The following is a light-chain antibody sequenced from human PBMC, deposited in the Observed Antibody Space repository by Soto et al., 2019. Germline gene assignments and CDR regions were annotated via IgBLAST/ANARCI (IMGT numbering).Light chain of an antibody. V-gene: IGLV1-44*01. Sequence: QSVLTQPPSASGTPGQRVTISCSGSNSNIGSNTVNWYQQLPGTAPKPLIYSNNQRPSGVPDRFSGSKSGTSASLAISGLQSEDEADYYCAAWDDNLNGPHWVFGGGTKVTVL. CDR2: SNN. CDR1: NSNIGSNT. CDR3: AAWDDNLNGPHWV. J-gene: IGLJ3*02.